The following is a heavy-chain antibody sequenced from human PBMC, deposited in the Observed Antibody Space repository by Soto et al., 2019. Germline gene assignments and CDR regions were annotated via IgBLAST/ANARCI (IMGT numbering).Heavy chain of an antibody. Sequence: EVQLVQSGAEVKKPGESLKISCQASGYDFATYWIAWVRQMPGKGLEWMGMIYPADSNTRNSPSFQGQVTLSVDKSVTTAYLQWSRLEASDTAMYYCARRRISEFREAFDIWGQGTMVTVS. CDR1: GYDFATYW. CDR2: IYPADSNT. V-gene: IGHV5-51*03. CDR3: ARRRISEFREAFDI. D-gene: IGHD3-10*01. J-gene: IGHJ3*02.